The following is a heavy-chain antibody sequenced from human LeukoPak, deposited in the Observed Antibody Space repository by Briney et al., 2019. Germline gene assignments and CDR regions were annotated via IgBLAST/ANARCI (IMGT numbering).Heavy chain of an antibody. CDR2: ISSSSSYI. Sequence: PGGALRLSCAASGFTFSSYSMNRVRPAPGEGLEWVSSISSSSSYIYYADSVKGRFTISRDNAKNSLYLQMNSLRAEDTAVYYCARDVYSSGWYAYYFDYWGQGTLVTVS. J-gene: IGHJ4*02. D-gene: IGHD6-19*01. CDR1: GFTFSSYS. CDR3: ARDVYSSGWYAYYFDY. V-gene: IGHV3-21*01.